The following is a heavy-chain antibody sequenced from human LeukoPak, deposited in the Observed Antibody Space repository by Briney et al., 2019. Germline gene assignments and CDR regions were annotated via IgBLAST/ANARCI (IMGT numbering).Heavy chain of an antibody. CDR2: IRSNTYGGAT. CDR3: TRGDRQPRTSVYYFDY. D-gene: IGHD1-14*01. CDR1: EFTFSDYV. V-gene: IGHV3-49*04. Sequence: GGSLRLSCTASEFTFSDYVISWVRQAPGKGLEWVGFIRSNTYGGATEYAASVKGRFTISRDDSKSIAYLQMNSLKTEDTAVYYCTRGDRQPRTSVYYFDYWGQGTLVTVSS. J-gene: IGHJ4*02.